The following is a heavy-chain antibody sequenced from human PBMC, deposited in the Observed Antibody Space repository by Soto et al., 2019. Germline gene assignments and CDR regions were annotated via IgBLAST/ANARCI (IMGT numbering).Heavy chain of an antibody. Sequence: QVQLVQSGAEEKKPGSSVKVSCKASGGTFSSYTISWVRQAPGQGLEWMGRIIPILGIANYAQKFQGRVTITADKPTSTAYMELSSLRSEDTAVYYCARDSVVVPAAIADYWGQGTLVTVSS. D-gene: IGHD2-2*01. CDR1: GGTFSSYT. CDR2: IIPILGIA. V-gene: IGHV1-69*08. CDR3: ARDSVVVPAAIADY. J-gene: IGHJ4*02.